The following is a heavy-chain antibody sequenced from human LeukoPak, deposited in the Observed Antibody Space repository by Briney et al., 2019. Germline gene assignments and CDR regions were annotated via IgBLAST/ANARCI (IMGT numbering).Heavy chain of an antibody. CDR1: GGSLSSSSYY. V-gene: IGHV4-39*01. CDR2: IYYSGST. J-gene: IGHJ5*02. Sequence: PLETLSLTCTVSGGSLSSSSYYSGWIRHPPGEGLGWVGNIYYSGSTYYIPSLKRRVTISVDTSKTQFSLKLSSVTAADTAVYYCARLWQHCFDPWGQGTLVTVSS. CDR3: ARLWQHCFDP.